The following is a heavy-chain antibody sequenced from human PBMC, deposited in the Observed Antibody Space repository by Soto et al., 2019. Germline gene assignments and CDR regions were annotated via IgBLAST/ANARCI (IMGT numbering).Heavy chain of an antibody. D-gene: IGHD3-16*01. CDR2: ILGSGDTT. V-gene: IGHV3-23*04. CDR3: ARRALYYDDTGS. J-gene: IGHJ5*02. CDR1: GFMFSSYA. Sequence: EVQLVESGGALVQPGGSLRLSCAASGFMFSSYAMDWVRQPPGKGLEWVAAILGSGDTTFYADSVKGRFTISRDNSKNSLYLQMNGLRADDTAVYYCARRALYYDDTGSWGQGTLVTVSS.